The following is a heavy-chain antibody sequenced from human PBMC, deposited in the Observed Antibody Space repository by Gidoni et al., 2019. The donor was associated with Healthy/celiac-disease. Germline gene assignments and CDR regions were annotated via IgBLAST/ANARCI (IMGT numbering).Heavy chain of an antibody. Sequence: QVQLVQSGAEVKKPGSSVKVSCKASGGTFSSYTISWVRQAPGQGLEWMGRIIPILGIANYAQKFQGRVTITADKSTSTAYMELSSLRSEDTAVYYCAIFLDPEAFDIWGQGTMVTVSS. CDR2: IIPILGIA. J-gene: IGHJ3*02. CDR3: AIFLDPEAFDI. V-gene: IGHV1-69*02. CDR1: GGTFSSYT.